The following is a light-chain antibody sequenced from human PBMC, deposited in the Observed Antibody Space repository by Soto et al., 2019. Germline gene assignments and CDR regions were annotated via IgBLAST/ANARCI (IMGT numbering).Light chain of an antibody. CDR2: GAS. CDR3: QQYGSSGT. V-gene: IGKV3-20*01. Sequence: EIVLTQSPATLSLYPGERATLSCRASQSVSISSLSWYQQTPGQAPRLLIYGASTRATGIPARFSGSGSGTDFTLTISRLEPEDFAVYYCQQYGSSGTFGQGTKVDIK. J-gene: IGKJ1*01. CDR1: QSVSISS.